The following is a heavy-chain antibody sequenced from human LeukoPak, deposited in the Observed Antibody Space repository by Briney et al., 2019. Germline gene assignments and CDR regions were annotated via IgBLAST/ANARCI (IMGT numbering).Heavy chain of an antibody. CDR2: IYTSGRT. J-gene: IGHJ4*02. CDR3: ASPEGY. Sequence: SETLSLTCTVSGGSISSGSSYWSWIRQPAGKGLEWIGLIYTSGRTNYSPSLKSRVTISLDTSKNLFSLKRSSVTAADTAVYYCASPEGYWGQGTLVTVSS. V-gene: IGHV4-61*02. CDR1: GGSISSGSSY.